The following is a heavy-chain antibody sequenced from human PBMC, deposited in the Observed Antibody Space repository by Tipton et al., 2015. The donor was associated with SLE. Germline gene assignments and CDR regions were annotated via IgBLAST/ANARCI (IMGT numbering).Heavy chain of an antibody. V-gene: IGHV4-34*01. CDR1: GGSFSGYY. Sequence: TLSLTCAVYGGSFSGYYWSWIRQPPGKGLEWIGEINHSGSTNYNPSLKSRVTISMDTSKNQFSLKLSSVTAADTAVYYCARGPDRAAFDWGQGTLVTVSS. CDR2: INHSGST. J-gene: IGHJ4*02. D-gene: IGHD6-13*01. CDR3: ARGPDRAAFD.